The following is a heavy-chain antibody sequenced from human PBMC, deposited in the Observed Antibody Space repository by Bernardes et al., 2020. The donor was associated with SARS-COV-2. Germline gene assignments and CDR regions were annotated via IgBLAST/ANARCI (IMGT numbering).Heavy chain of an antibody. CDR1: GFTFSSYG. Sequence: GGSLRLSCAASGFTFSSYGMHWVRQAPGKGLEWVAVISYDGSNKYYADSVKGRFTISRDNSKNTLYLQMNSLRAEDTAVYYCAKVREVYYALDYWGQGTLVTVSS. CDR3: AKVREVYYALDY. V-gene: IGHV3-30*18. CDR2: ISYDGSNK. D-gene: IGHD3-10*01. J-gene: IGHJ4*02.